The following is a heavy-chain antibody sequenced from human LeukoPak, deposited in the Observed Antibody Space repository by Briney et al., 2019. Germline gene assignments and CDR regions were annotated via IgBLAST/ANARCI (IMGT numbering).Heavy chain of an antibody. CDR2: IYTSGST. D-gene: IGHD1-26*01. Sequence: PSQTLSLTCTVSGGSISSGSYYWSWIRQPAGKGLEWIGRIYTSGSTNYNPSLKSRVTISVDTSKNQFSLKLISVPAADTAVYYCARVSGSCLDYWGQGTLVTVSS. CDR1: GGSISSGSYY. J-gene: IGHJ4*02. CDR3: ARVSGSCLDY. V-gene: IGHV4-61*02.